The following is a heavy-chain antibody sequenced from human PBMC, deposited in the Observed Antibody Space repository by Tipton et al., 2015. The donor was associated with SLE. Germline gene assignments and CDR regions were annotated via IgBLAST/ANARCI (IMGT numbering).Heavy chain of an antibody. V-gene: IGHV4-61*03. CDR1: GGSISSSGNS. Sequence: TLSLTCAVSGGSISSSGNSWSWIRQPPGKGLEWIGYISYTGSTNYNPSLKGRVIISVDSSKNHFSLKLSSVTAADTAVYYCARGSASGYYGMDVWGRGITVTVSS. CDR3: ARGSASGYYGMDV. CDR2: ISYTGST. J-gene: IGHJ6*02.